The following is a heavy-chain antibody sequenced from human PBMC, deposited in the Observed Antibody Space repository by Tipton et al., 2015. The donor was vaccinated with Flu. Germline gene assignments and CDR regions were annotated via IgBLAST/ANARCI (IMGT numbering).Heavy chain of an antibody. J-gene: IGHJ4*02. CDR3: ARVFRRISVPFDY. D-gene: IGHD3-3*02. CDR1: GGSFSGYY. V-gene: IGHV4-34*09. CDR2: IHRSGNT. Sequence: LRLSCAVYGGSFSGYYWTWIRQPPGKGLEWIGNIHRSGNTYHNPSLKSRVTISVDTSKNQFSLKLSSVTAADTAVYYCARVFRRISVPFDYWGRGTLVTVSS.